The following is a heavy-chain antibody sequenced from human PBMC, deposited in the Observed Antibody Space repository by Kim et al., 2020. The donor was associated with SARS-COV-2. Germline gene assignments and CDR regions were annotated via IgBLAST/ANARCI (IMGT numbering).Heavy chain of an antibody. V-gene: IGHV4-31*02. J-gene: IGHJ6*02. CDR3: ARGDELLSYGMDV. D-gene: IGHD2-2*01. Sequence: YNPSLKSRVTISVDTSKNQFSLKLSSVTAADTAVYYCARGDELLSYGMDVWGQGTTVTVSS.